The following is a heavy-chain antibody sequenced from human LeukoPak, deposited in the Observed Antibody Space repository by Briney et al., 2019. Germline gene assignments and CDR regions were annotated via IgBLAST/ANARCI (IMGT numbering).Heavy chain of an antibody. V-gene: IGHV1-46*01. D-gene: IGHD3-3*01. J-gene: IGHJ5*02. CDR2: INPSGGST. Sequence: ASVKVSCKASVYNFTSYYMHWVRQAPGQGLEWMGIINPSGGSTSYAQKFQGRVTMTRDTSTSTVYMELSSLRSEDTAVYYCARGEASNDFWSGPYNWFDPWGQGTLVTVSS. CDR1: VYNFTSYY. CDR3: ARGEASNDFWSGPYNWFDP.